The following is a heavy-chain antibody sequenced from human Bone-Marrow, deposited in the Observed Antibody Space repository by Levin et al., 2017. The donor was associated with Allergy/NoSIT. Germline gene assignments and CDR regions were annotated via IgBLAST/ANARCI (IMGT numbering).Heavy chain of an antibody. Sequence: GGSLRLSCAASGFTFDDYTMHWVRQAPGKGLEWVSLISWDGGSTYYADSVKGRFTISRDNSKNSLYLQMNSLRTEDTALYYCAKDKVGYYGSGRSSVGMDVWGQGTTVTVSS. CDR2: ISWDGGST. V-gene: IGHV3-43*01. CDR3: AKDKVGYYGSGRSSVGMDV. J-gene: IGHJ6*02. D-gene: IGHD3-10*01. CDR1: GFTFDDYT.